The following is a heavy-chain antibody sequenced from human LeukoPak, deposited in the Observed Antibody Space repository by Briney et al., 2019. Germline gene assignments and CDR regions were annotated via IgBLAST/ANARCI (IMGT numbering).Heavy chain of an antibody. J-gene: IGHJ4*02. CDR2: IIPILGIA. CDR1: GGTFSSYA. Sequence: SMKVSCKASGGTFSSYAIRWVRQAPGQGLEWMGRIIPILGIANYAQKFQGRVTITADKSTSTAYMELSSLRSEDTAVYYCARDIVVVTESHFDYWGQGTLVTVSS. V-gene: IGHV1-69*04. D-gene: IGHD3-22*01. CDR3: ARDIVVVTESHFDY.